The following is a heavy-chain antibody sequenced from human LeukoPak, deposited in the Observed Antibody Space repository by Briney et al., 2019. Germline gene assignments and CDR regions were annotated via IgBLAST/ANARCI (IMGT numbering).Heavy chain of an antibody. J-gene: IGHJ4*02. V-gene: IGHV3-23*01. D-gene: IGHD6-13*01. CDR3: ARGGAGVYFFDY. CDR2: ISGNGDNT. CDR1: GFTFFIYG. Sequence: GGTLRLSCAASGFTFFIYGMTWVRQAPGKGLEWVSTISGNGDNTYYADSVKGRFTISRDNSKNMLFLQMNSLRAEDTAVYYCARGGAGVYFFDYWGQGILVTVSS.